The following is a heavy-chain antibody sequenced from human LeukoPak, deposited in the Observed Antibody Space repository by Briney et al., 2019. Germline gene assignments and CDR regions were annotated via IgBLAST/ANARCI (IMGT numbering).Heavy chain of an antibody. CDR3: SAHETLIVVRPFDY. Sequence: GGSLRLSCAASGLTFSSYWMHWVRHAPGKGPVWVSRIDPDGTSTIYADSVKGRFTISRDNAKNTLYLQMNSLRAEDAAVYYCSAHETLIVVRPFDYWGQGTVVTVSS. CDR2: IDPDGTST. J-gene: IGHJ4*02. D-gene: IGHD3-22*01. V-gene: IGHV3-74*01. CDR1: GLTFSSYW.